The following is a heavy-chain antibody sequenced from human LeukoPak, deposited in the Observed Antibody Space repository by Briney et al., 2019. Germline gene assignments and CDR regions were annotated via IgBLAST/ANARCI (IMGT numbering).Heavy chain of an antibody. V-gene: IGHV3-7*01. J-gene: IGHJ5*02. D-gene: IGHD2-2*01. CDR3: ARDSYYCSSTSCVWFDP. CDR2: IKQDGSEK. CDR1: GFTFSSYW. Sequence: GGSLRLSCAVSGFTFSSYWMSWVRQAPGKGLEWVANIKQDGSEKYYVDSVKGRFTISRDNAKNSLYLQMNSLRAEDTAVYYCARDSYYCSSTSCVWFDPWGQGTLVTVSS.